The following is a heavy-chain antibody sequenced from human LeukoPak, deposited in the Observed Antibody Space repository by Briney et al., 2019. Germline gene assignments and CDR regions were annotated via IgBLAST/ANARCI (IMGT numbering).Heavy chain of an antibody. CDR3: AKGWQWLASF. D-gene: IGHD6-19*01. CDR2: ISYDGSNK. Sequence: GGSLRLSCAASGFTFSSYGMHWVRQAPGKGLEWVAVISYDGSNKYYADSVKGRFTISRDNSKNTLYLQMNSLRAEDTAVYYCAKGWQWLASFWGHGTLVTVSS. V-gene: IGHV3-30*18. CDR1: GFTFSSYG. J-gene: IGHJ4*01.